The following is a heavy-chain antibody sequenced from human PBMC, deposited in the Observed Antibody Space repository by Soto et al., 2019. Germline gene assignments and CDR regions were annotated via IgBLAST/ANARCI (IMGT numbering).Heavy chain of an antibody. D-gene: IGHD2-2*01. J-gene: IGHJ5*02. Sequence: SETLSLTCAVYGGSFSGYYWSWIRQPPGKGLEWIGEINHSGSTNYNPSLKSRVTISVDTSKNQFSLKLSSVTAADTAVYYCATGYCSSTSCYGGGWFDPWGQGTLLTVSS. CDR1: GGSFSGYY. CDR3: ATGYCSSTSCYGGGWFDP. V-gene: IGHV4-34*01. CDR2: INHSGST.